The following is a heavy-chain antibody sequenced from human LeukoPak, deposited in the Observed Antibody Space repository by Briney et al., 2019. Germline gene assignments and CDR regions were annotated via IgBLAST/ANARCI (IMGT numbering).Heavy chain of an antibody. CDR1: GGTSSSYA. Sequence: SVKVSCKASGGTSSSYAISWVRQAPGQGLEWMGRIIPILGIANYAQKFQGRVTITADKSTSTAYMELSSLRSEDTAVYYCARPPLAYCGGDCYSTEYFQHWGQGTLVTVSS. D-gene: IGHD2-21*02. CDR3: ARPPLAYCGGDCYSTEYFQH. V-gene: IGHV1-69*04. CDR2: IIPILGIA. J-gene: IGHJ1*01.